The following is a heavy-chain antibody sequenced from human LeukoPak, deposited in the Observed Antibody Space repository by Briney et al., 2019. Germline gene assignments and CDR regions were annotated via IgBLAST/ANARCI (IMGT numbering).Heavy chain of an antibody. CDR1: GFTFSSYS. V-gene: IGHV3-21*01. Sequence: GGSLRLSCAASGFTFSSYSMNWVRQAPGKGLEWVPSISSSSSYIYYADSVKGRFTISRDNAKNSLYLQMNSLRAEDTAVYYCARDQVLHRAVAGTLDYWGQGTLVTVSS. J-gene: IGHJ4*02. D-gene: IGHD6-19*01. CDR3: ARDQVLHRAVAGTLDY. CDR2: ISSSSSYI.